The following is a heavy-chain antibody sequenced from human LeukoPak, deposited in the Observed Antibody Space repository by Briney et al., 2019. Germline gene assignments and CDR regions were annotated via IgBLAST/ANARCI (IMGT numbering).Heavy chain of an antibody. J-gene: IGHJ3*02. CDR3: ARERDITGSYYVSDAFDI. CDR1: GFTFSSYA. D-gene: IGHD1-26*01. CDR2: ISYDGSNK. V-gene: IGHV3-30-3*01. Sequence: SGGSLRLSCAASGFTFSSYAMHWVRQAPGKGLEWVAVISYDGSNKYYADSVKGRFTISRDKSKNTLYLQMNSLRAEDTAVYYCARERDITGSYYVSDAFDIWGQGTMVTVSS.